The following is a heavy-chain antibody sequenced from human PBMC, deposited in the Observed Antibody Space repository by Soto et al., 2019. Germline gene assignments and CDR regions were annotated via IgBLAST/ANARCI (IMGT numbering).Heavy chain of an antibody. CDR3: ARGVAVAGIEYYFDY. CDR1: GYTFTSYD. V-gene: IGHV1-8*01. CDR2: MNPNRGNT. J-gene: IGHJ4*02. Sequence: QVQLVQSGAEVKKPGASVKVSCKASGYTFTSYDINWVRQATGQGLEWMGGMNPNRGNTGYAQKFQGRVTMTRNTSISTAYMELSSLRSEDTAVYYCARGVAVAGIEYYFDYWGQGTLVTVSS. D-gene: IGHD6-19*01.